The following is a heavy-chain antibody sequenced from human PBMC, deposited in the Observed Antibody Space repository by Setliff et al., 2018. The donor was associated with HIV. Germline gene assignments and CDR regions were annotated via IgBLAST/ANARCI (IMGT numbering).Heavy chain of an antibody. V-gene: IGHV1-69*10. D-gene: IGHD1-1*01. CDR1: GGTFSSYA. J-gene: IGHJ3*02. CDR2: IIPLHGIA. Sequence: SVKVSCKASGGTFSSYAITWVRQAPGQGLEWMGGIIPLHGIANYIQKFQGRVTITADKSTTTAYMELGRLRSDDTAVYYCARDWKHVFDIWGQGTMVTVSS. CDR3: ARDWKHVFDI.